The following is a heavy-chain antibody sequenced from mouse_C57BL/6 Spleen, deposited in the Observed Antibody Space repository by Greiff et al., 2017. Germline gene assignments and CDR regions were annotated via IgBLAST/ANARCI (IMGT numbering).Heavy chain of an antibody. CDR2: IDPENGDT. V-gene: IGHV14-4*01. CDR3: ATSDGMDY. CDR1: GFNIKDDY. J-gene: IGHJ4*01. Sequence: VQLQQSGAELVRPGASVKLSCTASGFNIKDDYMHWVKQRPEQGLEWIGWIDPENGDTEYASKFQGKATITADTSSNTAYLQLSSLTSEDTAVYYCATSDGMDYWGQGTSVTVSS.